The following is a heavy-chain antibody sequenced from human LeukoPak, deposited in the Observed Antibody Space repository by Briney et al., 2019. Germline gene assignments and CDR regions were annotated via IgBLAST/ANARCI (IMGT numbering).Heavy chain of an antibody. V-gene: IGHV3-13*01. CDR3: ARGGSGWSNFDY. CDR1: GFTFSSYD. Sequence: GGSLRLSCAASGFTFSSYDLHWVSQSTGKGLEWVSAIGPAGDTYYPGSVKGRFTIFRENAKNSLYLQMNSLRAEDTAVYYCARGGSGWSNFDYWGQGTLVTVSS. D-gene: IGHD6-19*01. J-gene: IGHJ4*02. CDR2: IGPAGDT.